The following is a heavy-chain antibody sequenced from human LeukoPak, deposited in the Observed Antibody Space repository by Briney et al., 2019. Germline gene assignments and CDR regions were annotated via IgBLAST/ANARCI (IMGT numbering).Heavy chain of an antibody. V-gene: IGHV4-59*08. Sequence: PSETLSLTCTVSGDSISSYYWSWIRQPPGKELEWIGYIYYSGSTNYNPSLKSRVTISVGTSKKQFSLKLSSVTAADTAVYYCARREAAAGISPFDPWGQGTLVTVSS. J-gene: IGHJ5*02. D-gene: IGHD6-13*01. CDR1: GDSISSYY. CDR2: IYYSGST. CDR3: ARREAAAGISPFDP.